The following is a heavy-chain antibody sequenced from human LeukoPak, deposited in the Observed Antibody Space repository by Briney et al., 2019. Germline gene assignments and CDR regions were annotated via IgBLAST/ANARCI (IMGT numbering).Heavy chain of an antibody. Sequence: SETLSLTCAVSGASISSRSYYWGWIRQPPGKGLEWIGTIYYSGNTYFNPSLKSRVTISMDTSKNQLSLKLSSVTAADTAVYYCARDLPNYYGSGTSPGGWFDPWGQGTLVTVSS. CDR3: ARDLPNYYGSGTSPGGWFDP. V-gene: IGHV4-39*07. CDR1: GASISSRSYY. D-gene: IGHD3-10*01. CDR2: IYYSGNT. J-gene: IGHJ5*02.